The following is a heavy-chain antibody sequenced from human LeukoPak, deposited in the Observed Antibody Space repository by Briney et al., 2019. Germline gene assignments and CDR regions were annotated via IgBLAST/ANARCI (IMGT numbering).Heavy chain of an antibody. V-gene: IGHV3-53*01. CDR2: IYSGGST. CDR3: ARAVSANWGFPFDY. Sequence: GGSLRLSCAASGFTVSSNYMSWVRQAPGKGLEWVSVIYSGGSTYYADSVKGRFTISRDNSKNTLYLQMNSLRAEDTAVYYCARAVSANWGFPFDYWGQGALVTVSS. J-gene: IGHJ4*02. CDR1: GFTVSSNY. D-gene: IGHD7-27*01.